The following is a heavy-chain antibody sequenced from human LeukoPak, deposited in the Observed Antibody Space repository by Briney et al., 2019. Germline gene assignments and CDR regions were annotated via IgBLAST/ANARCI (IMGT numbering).Heavy chain of an antibody. CDR2: IYYSGST. CDR1: GGSISSYY. CDR3: ARALWYYGMDV. J-gene: IGHJ6*02. D-gene: IGHD2-21*01. Sequence: SETLSLTCTVSGGSISSYYWSWIRQPAGKGLEWIGYIYYSGSTNYNPSLKSRVTISVDTSKNQFSLKLSSVTAADTAVYYCARALWYYGMDVWGQGTTVTVSS. V-gene: IGHV4-59*01.